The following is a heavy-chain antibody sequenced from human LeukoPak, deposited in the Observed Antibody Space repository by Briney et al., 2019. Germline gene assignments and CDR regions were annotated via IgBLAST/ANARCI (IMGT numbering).Heavy chain of an antibody. CDR1: GFTFSDYY. Sequence: GGSLRLSCAASGFTFSDYYMSWIRQAPGKGLEWVSDISSSSRYANYADSVRGRFTISRDNAKKSLYLQMNSLRAEDTAVYYCTRDKQQLDDYWGQGTLVTVSS. D-gene: IGHD1-1*01. CDR2: ISSSSRYA. J-gene: IGHJ4*02. CDR3: TRDKQQLDDY. V-gene: IGHV3-11*05.